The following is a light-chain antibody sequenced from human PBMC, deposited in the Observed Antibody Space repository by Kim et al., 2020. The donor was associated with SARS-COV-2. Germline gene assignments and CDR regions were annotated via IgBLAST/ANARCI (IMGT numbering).Light chain of an antibody. J-gene: IGLJ3*02. CDR2: DVN. CDR3: SSYSSSSTPCV. V-gene: IGLV2-14*03. CDR1: SSDVGGYNF. Sequence: QSITISCTGTSSDVGGYNFVSWYQQHPGKAPKLMIYDVNNRPSGVSNRFSGSKSGNTASLTISGLQAEDEADYYCSSYSSSSTPCVFGGGTQLTVL.